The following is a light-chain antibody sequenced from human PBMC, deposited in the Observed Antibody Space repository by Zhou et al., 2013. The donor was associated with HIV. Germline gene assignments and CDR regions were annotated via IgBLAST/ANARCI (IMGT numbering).Light chain of an antibody. CDR2: ASS. Sequence: DIQMTQSPSSLSVSVGDRVTITCRASQSISRYLNWFQHKPGEAPNLLIYASSTLLTGVPSRFSGNGSGTDFTLTISCLQSEDFATYYCQQYLGYPTFGPGTTVDVK. J-gene: IGKJ3*01. CDR1: QSISRY. CDR3: QQYLGYPT. V-gene: IGKV1-39*01.